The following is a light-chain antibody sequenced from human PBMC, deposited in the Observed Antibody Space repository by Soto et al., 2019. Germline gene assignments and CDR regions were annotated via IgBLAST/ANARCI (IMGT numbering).Light chain of an antibody. Sequence: EIVLTQSPGSLSLSPGERATLPCRASQSVTSTYLAWYQQRPGQAPRLLIYGASRRATGIPDRFSGSGSGTDFTLTISRLEPEDLAVYYCQQYDNSVWTFGQGTKVDIK. J-gene: IGKJ1*01. CDR3: QQYDNSVWT. CDR2: GAS. CDR1: QSVTSTY. V-gene: IGKV3-20*01.